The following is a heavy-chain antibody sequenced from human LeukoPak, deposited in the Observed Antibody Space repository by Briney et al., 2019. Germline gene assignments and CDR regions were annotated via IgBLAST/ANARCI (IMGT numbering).Heavy chain of an antibody. CDR1: GGSISSSGYY. V-gene: IGHV4-39*07. CDR3: ARGRVLYSIGGYFDY. Sequence: SETLSLTCTVSGGSISSSGYYWGWIRQPPGKGLEWIGSIYYSGSTYYNPSLKSRVTISVDTSKNQFSLKLSSVTAADTAVYYCARGRVLYSIGGYFDYWGQGTLVTVSS. CDR2: IYYSGST. J-gene: IGHJ4*02. D-gene: IGHD6-19*01.